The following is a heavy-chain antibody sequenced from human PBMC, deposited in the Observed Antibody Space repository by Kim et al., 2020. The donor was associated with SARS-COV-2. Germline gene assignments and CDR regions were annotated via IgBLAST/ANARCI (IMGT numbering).Heavy chain of an antibody. D-gene: IGHD3-3*01. J-gene: IGHJ6*02. Sequence: PSLESRVTMSVDTSKNQFSRRLSSVTAADSAVYYCAREWLLVDYYYYGMDVWGQGTTVTVSS. V-gene: IGHV4-39*01. CDR3: AREWLLVDYYYYGMDV.